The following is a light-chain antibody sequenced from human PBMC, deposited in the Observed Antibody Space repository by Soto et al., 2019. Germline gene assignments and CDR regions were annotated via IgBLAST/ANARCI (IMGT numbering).Light chain of an antibody. Sequence: QSALTQPASMSGSPGKSITISCTGTSSDVGAYNYVSWYQQHPGKAPKLMIYDVSDRPSGVSNRFSGSKSGNTASLTISGLQADDEADYYCSSYTRSTSLVVFGGGTKLTVL. V-gene: IGLV2-14*01. CDR2: DVS. CDR3: SSYTRSTSLVV. J-gene: IGLJ2*01. CDR1: SSDVGAYNY.